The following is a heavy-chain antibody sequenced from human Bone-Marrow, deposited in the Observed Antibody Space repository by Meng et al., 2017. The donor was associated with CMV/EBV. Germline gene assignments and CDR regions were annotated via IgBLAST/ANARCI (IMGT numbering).Heavy chain of an antibody. CDR3: AKDSTGGYPHFFEI. V-gene: IGHV3-23*01. D-gene: IGHD2-8*02. CDR2: LNGGNAEV. J-gene: IGHJ4*02. CDR1: GFTFSRYA. Sequence: GESLKISCEVSGFTFSRYAMTWVRQTPGKGLEWVSTLNGGNAEVNYADSVKGRFTISRDSSKNTLYLQMHSLRADDSAVYYCAKDSTGGYPHFFEIWGQGALATVSS.